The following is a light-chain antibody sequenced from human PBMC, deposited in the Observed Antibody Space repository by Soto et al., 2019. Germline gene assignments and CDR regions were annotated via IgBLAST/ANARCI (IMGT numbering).Light chain of an antibody. CDR3: QSCRNVPYI. Sequence: PSSLSASAGDNVTITCRASHFISNFLAWYQLRPGKPPRLLIYSATTLHSGVPSRFRGSGVGTDFTLTISGLQPEDAGTYYCQSCRNVPYIFAQGTKVDI. J-gene: IGKJ2*01. CDR1: HFISNF. CDR2: SAT. V-gene: IGKV1-27*01.